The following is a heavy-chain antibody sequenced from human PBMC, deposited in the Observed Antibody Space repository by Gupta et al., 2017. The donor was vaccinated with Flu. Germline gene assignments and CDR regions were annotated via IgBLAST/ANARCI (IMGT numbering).Heavy chain of an antibody. J-gene: IGHJ4*02. CDR2: SYYSATT. Sequence: ESGPRLVKPSETLSLACTVSGASISDTYYYWGWVRQPPGKGLEWIGSSYYSATTYFNPSLRSRVSISVDTSKSQFSLRLSSVTAADTAIYYCAGHSSFIAPLDYWGQGTLVTVSS. V-gene: IGHV4-39*01. CDR1: GASISDTYYY. CDR3: AGHSSFIAPLDY. D-gene: IGHD6-13*01.